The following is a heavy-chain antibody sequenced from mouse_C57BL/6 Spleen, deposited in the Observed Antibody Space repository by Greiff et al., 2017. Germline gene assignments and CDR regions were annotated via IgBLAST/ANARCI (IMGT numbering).Heavy chain of an antibody. J-gene: IGHJ1*03. V-gene: IGHV1-72*01. Sequence: QVQLQQPGAELVKPGASVKLSCKASGYTFTSYWMHWVKQRPGRGLEWIGRIAPNSGGTKYNEKFKSKATLTVDKPSSTAYMQLSSLTSEDSAVYYCARWEVSWYFDVWGTGTTVTVSS. CDR1: GYTFTSYW. CDR3: ARWEVSWYFDV. CDR2: IAPNSGGT. D-gene: IGHD4-1*01.